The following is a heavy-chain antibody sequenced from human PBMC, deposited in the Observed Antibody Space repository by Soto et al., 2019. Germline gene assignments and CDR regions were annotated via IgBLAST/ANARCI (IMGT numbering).Heavy chain of an antibody. CDR1: GYTFTTHG. J-gene: IGHJ4*02. V-gene: IGHV1-18*04. Sequence: ASVKVSCKASGYTFTTHGISWVRQAPGQGLEWMGWISPYNGKTTYAQRVQGRVTMTTDTSTSTAYMELRGLRSDDTAVYYCARVDDYVWGSFRPWGQGTQVTVSS. D-gene: IGHD3-16*02. CDR3: ARVDDYVWGSFRP. CDR2: ISPYNGKT.